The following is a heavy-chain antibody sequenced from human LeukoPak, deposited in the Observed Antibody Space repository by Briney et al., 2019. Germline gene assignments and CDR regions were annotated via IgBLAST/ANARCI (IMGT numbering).Heavy chain of an antibody. CDR3: ARADALMNSWFDP. J-gene: IGHJ5*02. CDR2: IIPIFGTA. V-gene: IGHV1-69*13. CDR1: GYTFSSYG. Sequence: SVKVSCKASGYTFSSYGISWVRQAPGQGLEWMGGIIPIFGTANYAQKFQGRVTITADESTSTAYMELSSLRSEDTAVYYCARADALMNSWFDPWGQGTLVTVSS. D-gene: IGHD3-16*01.